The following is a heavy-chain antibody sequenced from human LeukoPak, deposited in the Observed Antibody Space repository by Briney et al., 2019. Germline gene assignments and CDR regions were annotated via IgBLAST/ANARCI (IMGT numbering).Heavy chain of an antibody. CDR3: ANSYCSSPSCWYYFDY. CDR1: GFTFSSYA. D-gene: IGHD2-2*01. CDR2: ISGSGGST. Sequence: GGSLRLSCTASGFTFSSYAMSWVRQAPGKGLEWVSAISGSGGSTYYADSVKGRFTISRDNSKNTLYLQMNSLRAEDTAVYYCANSYCSSPSCWYYFDYWGQGTLVTVSS. V-gene: IGHV3-23*01. J-gene: IGHJ4*02.